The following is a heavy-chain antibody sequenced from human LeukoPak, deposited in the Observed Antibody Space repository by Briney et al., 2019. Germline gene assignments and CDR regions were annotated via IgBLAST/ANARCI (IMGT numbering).Heavy chain of an antibody. D-gene: IGHD1-1*01. CDR2: IYYSGST. Sequence: SQTLSLTCTVSGGSISSGDYYWSWIRQPPGKGLEWIGHIYYSGSTYFNPSLNSRVTMSVDTSKNQFSLKLSSVTAADTAVYYCAREGQGTTATHAYFDYWGQGTLVTVSS. V-gene: IGHV4-30-4*08. CDR1: GGSISSGDYY. J-gene: IGHJ4*02. CDR3: AREGQGTTATHAYFDY.